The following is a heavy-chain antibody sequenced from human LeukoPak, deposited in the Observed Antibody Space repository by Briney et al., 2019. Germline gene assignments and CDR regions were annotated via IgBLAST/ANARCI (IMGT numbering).Heavy chain of an antibody. CDR2: IYSGDST. CDR3: ARDKNYSFDY. D-gene: IGHD3-10*01. Sequence: PGRSLRLSCAASGFTVSSNYMSWVRQAPGKGLEWVSVIYSGDSTYYADSVKGRFTISRDNSKNTLYLQMNSLRAEDTAVYYCARDKNYSFDYWGQGTLVTVSS. V-gene: IGHV3-66*01. CDR1: GFTVSSNY. J-gene: IGHJ4*02.